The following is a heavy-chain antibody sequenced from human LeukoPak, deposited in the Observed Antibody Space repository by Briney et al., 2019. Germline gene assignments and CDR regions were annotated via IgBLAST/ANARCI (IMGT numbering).Heavy chain of an antibody. V-gene: IGHV1-2*04. CDR1: GYTFTGYY. CDR2: INPNSGGT. D-gene: IGHD1-26*01. CDR3: ARGGAPVGYNWFDP. J-gene: IGHJ5*02. Sequence: GASVKVSCKASGYTFTGYYMHWVRQAPGQGLEWMGWINPNSGGTNYAQKFQGWVTMTRDTSISTAYMELSRLRSDDTAVYYCARGGAPVGYNWFDPWGQGTLVTVSS.